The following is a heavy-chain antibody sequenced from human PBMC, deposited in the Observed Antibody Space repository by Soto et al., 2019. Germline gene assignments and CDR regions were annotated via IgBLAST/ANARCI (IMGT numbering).Heavy chain of an antibody. J-gene: IGHJ2*01. D-gene: IGHD4-17*01. Sequence: QAQLVQSGPEVKEPGASVKVSCKASGYTFSSRGIYWVRQAPGQGLEWMGWISPHNAKTHYAQSLQGRVTLTTDTSTSTADMDLRSLRSDDTAVYYCVREAGDYDWSFDLWGRGTPVTVSS. CDR1: GYTFSSRG. CDR3: VREAGDYDWSFDL. V-gene: IGHV1-18*01. CDR2: ISPHNAKT.